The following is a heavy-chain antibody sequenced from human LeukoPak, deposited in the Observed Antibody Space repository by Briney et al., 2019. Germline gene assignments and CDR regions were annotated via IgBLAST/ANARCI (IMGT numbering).Heavy chain of an antibody. CDR1: GFTFSNYA. V-gene: IGHV3-23*01. Sequence: GASLRLSCTASGFTFSNYAMSWVRQAPGKGLEWVSAISGSGGSTYYADSVKGRFTISGDNSKNTLYLQMNSLRAEDTAVYYCAKVPGGDYPMSWFDPWGQGTLVTVSS. CDR2: ISGSGGST. J-gene: IGHJ5*02. CDR3: AKVPGGDYPMSWFDP. D-gene: IGHD4-17*01.